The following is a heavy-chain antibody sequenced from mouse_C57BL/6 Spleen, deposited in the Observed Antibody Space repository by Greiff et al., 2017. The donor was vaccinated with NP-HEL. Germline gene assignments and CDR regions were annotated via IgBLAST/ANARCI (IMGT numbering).Heavy chain of an antibody. CDR3: ARQTAQATWGLAMDY. CDR2: INPNYGTT. Sequence: EVQLQESGPELVKPGASVKISCKASGYSFTDYNMNWVKQSNGKSLEWIGVINPNYGTTSYNQKFKGKATLTVDQSSSTAYMQLNSLTSEDSAVYYCARQTAQATWGLAMDYWGQGTSVTVSS. V-gene: IGHV1-39*01. J-gene: IGHJ4*01. CDR1: GYSFTDYN. D-gene: IGHD3-2*02.